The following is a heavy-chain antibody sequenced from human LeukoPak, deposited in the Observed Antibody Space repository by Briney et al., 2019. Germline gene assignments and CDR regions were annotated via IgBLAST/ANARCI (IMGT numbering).Heavy chain of an antibody. V-gene: IGHV3-30*03. J-gene: IGHJ4*02. CDR2: ISYDGSNK. Sequence: GGSLRLSCAASGFTFSSYGMHWVRQAPGKGLEWVAVISYDGSNKYYADSVKGRFTISRDNSKNTLYLQMNSLRAEDTAVYYCAALSGVGVKIGFDHWGQGALVVVSS. CDR3: AALSGVGVKIGFDH. D-gene: IGHD1-26*01. CDR1: GFTFSSYG.